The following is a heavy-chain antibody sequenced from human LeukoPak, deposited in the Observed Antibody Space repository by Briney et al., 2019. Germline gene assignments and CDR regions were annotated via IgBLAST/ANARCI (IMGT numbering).Heavy chain of an antibody. Sequence: SETLSLTCTVSGGSISSGSYYWSWIRQPAGKGLEWIGRIYTSGSTNYNPSLKSRVTISVDTSKNQFSLELSSVTAADTAVYYCARARYQLLSVWFDPWGQGTLVTVSS. V-gene: IGHV4-61*02. CDR2: IYTSGST. J-gene: IGHJ5*02. CDR3: ARARYQLLSVWFDP. D-gene: IGHD2-2*01. CDR1: GGSISSGSYY.